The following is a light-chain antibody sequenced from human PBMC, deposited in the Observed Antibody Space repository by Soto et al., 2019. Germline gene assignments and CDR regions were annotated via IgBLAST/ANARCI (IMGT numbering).Light chain of an antibody. CDR2: RNN. Sequence: QSVLTQPPSASGTPGQRVTICCSGSSSNIGSKYVYWYQQLPGTAPKLLIYRNNQRPSGVPDRFSGSKSGTSASLAISGLRSEDEADYYCAAWDDSLTVVFGGGTKLTVL. V-gene: IGLV1-47*01. J-gene: IGLJ2*01. CDR1: SSNIGSKY. CDR3: AAWDDSLTVV.